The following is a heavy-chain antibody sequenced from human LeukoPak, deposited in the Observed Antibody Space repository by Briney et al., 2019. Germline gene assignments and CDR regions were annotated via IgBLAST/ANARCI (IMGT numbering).Heavy chain of an antibody. D-gene: IGHD2-15*01. CDR1: GYTFTGYY. V-gene: IGHV1-2*02. Sequence: ASVKVSCKASGYTFTGYYMHWVRQAPGQGLEWMGWINPNSGGTNYAQKFQGRVTMTRDTSISTAYMELSRLRSDDTAVYYCARAYCSGGSCRKNDYYYYMDVWGKGTTVTVSS. CDR3: ARAYCSGGSCRKNDYYYYMDV. J-gene: IGHJ6*03. CDR2: INPNSGGT.